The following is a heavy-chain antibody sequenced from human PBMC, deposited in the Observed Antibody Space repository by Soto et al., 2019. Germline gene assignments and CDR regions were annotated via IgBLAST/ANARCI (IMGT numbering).Heavy chain of an antibody. CDR3: ARGYYYDSSGYSVGTDYYYYGMDV. Sequence: SVKVSWKASGGTFSSYAISWVRQAPGQGLEWMGGIIPIFGTANYAQKFQGRVTITADESTSTAYMELSSLRSEDTAVYYCARGYYYDSSGYSVGTDYYYYGMDVWGQGTTVTVSS. J-gene: IGHJ6*02. CDR1: GGTFSSYA. CDR2: IIPIFGTA. D-gene: IGHD3-22*01. V-gene: IGHV1-69*13.